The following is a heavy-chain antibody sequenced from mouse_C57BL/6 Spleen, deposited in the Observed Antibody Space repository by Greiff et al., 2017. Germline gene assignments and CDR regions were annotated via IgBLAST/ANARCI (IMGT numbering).Heavy chain of an antibody. J-gene: IGHJ4*01. CDR1: GYTFTSYW. V-gene: IGHV1-53*01. CDR3: ARPQTEGYYYAMDY. CDR2: INPSNGGT. Sequence: QVQLQQPGTELVKPGASVKLSCTASGYTFTSYWMHWVKQRPEQGLEWIGNINPSNGGTNYNAKFKSKATLTVDKSSSTAYMQLISLTSEDSAVYYCARPQTEGYYYAMDYWGQGTSVTVSA.